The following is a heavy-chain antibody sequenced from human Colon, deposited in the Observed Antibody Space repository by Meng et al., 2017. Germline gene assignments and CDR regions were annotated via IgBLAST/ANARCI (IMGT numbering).Heavy chain of an antibody. CDR1: GFIFRKYG. J-gene: IGHJ4*02. CDR2: IRYDGSKT. D-gene: IGHD2/OR15-2a*01. Sequence: GGSLRLSCAASGFIFRKYGMHWVRQAPGKGLEWVAVIRYDGSKTYYADSVKGRFTISRDYSKNTVFLQMNTLKAEDTAVYYCARGNDGNSQFSQFDYWGQGTLVTVSS. V-gene: IGHV3-33*01. CDR3: ARGNDGNSQFSQFDY.